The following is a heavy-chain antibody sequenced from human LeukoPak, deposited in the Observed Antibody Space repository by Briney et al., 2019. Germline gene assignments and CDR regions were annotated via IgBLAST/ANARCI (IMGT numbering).Heavy chain of an antibody. V-gene: IGHV3-21*01. CDR1: GFTFSSYS. D-gene: IGHD2-15*01. CDR2: IGSSSSYI. J-gene: IGHJ1*01. Sequence: GGSLRLSCAASGFTFSSYSMNWVRQAPGKGLEWVSSIGSSSSYIYYADSVKGRFTISRDNAKNSLYLQMNSLRAEDTAVYYCARAGYCSGGSCYVAEYFQHWGQGTLVTVSS. CDR3: ARAGYCSGGSCYVAEYFQH.